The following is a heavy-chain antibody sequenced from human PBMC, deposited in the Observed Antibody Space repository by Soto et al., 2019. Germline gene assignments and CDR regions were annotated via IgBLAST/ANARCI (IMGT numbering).Heavy chain of an antibody. V-gene: IGHV3-66*04. CDR3: ARPYGTSSSNYYYYMDV. CDR1: GFTVSSNY. Sequence: GGSLRLSCAASGFTVSSNYMSWVRQAPGKGLEWVSVIYSGGSTYYADSVKGRFTISRDNSKNTLYLQMNSLRAEDTAVYYCARPYGTSSSNYYYYMDVWGKGNTVTVSS. J-gene: IGHJ6*03. D-gene: IGHD6-6*01. CDR2: IYSGGST.